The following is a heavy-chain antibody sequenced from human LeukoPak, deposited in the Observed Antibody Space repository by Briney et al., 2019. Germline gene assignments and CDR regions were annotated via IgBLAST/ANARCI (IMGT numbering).Heavy chain of an antibody. Sequence: GGSLRLSCEASGFIFSNYGMHWVRRAPGKGLEWLALIRYDGQNKFYADSVKGRFTISRDNSGNTLFLHMTSLRVEDTAVYYCAREWGRIAVAGGPGYWGQGALVTVSS. CDR1: GFIFSNYG. CDR2: IRYDGQNK. D-gene: IGHD6-19*01. CDR3: AREWGRIAVAGGPGY. J-gene: IGHJ4*02. V-gene: IGHV3-33*01.